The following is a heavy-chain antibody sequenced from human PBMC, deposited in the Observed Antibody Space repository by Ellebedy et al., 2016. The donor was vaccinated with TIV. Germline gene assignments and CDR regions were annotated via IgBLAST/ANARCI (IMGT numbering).Heavy chain of an antibody. Sequence: MPSETLSLTCTVSGGSASSGGYSWSWIRQSPGKGLEWIGYIDYSGRTNYTPSLKSRVTMSVDTSKNQFPLKLSSVTATDTAVYYCAREKMYCFDSSGYQLFDYWGQGALVTVSS. V-gene: IGHV4-61*08. D-gene: IGHD3-22*01. CDR2: IDYSGRT. CDR1: GGSASSGGYS. CDR3: AREKMYCFDSSGYQLFDY. J-gene: IGHJ4*02.